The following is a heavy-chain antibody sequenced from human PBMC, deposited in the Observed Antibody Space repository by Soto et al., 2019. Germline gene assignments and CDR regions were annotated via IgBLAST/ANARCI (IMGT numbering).Heavy chain of an antibody. D-gene: IGHD2-21*01. CDR2: IYYSGST. CDR1: GGSISTYY. Sequence: QVQLQESGPGLVKPSETLSLTCTVSGGSISTYYWSWVRQPPGKGLEWIGYIYYSGSTNYSPSLKGRVTMSVDTSKTQFSLKLNSVTAADTAVYCCARVRIPEAFEIWGQGTMVTVSS. CDR3: ARVRIPEAFEI. V-gene: IGHV4-59*01. J-gene: IGHJ3*02.